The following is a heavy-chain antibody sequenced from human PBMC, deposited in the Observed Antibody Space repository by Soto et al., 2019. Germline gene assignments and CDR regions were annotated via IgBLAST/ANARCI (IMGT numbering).Heavy chain of an antibody. J-gene: IGHJ4*02. Sequence: HLQLQEPGPGLVKPSETLSLTCTVSGGPISTSRNYWGWIRQSPGKGLEWIGSMTYGGGTAYYNSSLKSRATISVDPSRNHFSLRLSSLTAEDTAVYYCVSSSNGACNDWGQGSVVTVSS. CDR1: GGPISTSRNY. CDR2: MTYGGGTA. D-gene: IGHD2-2*01. CDR3: VSSSNGACND. V-gene: IGHV4-39*02.